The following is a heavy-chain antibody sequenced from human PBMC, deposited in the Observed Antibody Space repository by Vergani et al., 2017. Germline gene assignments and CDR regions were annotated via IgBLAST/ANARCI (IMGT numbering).Heavy chain of an antibody. CDR3: AKQYFVSGNYLFDY. J-gene: IGHJ4*02. Sequence: EVQLLESGGGLVQPGGSLRLTCAASEFTFSNYAMNWVRQAPGKGLEWVSGISGSGVSAYYTDSVKGRFTISRDNSKTMLFLQMNNLRTGDTAIYYCAKQYFVSGNYLFDYWGQGTLVTVSS. CDR2: ISGSGVSA. D-gene: IGHD3-10*01. CDR1: EFTFSNYA. V-gene: IGHV3-23*01.